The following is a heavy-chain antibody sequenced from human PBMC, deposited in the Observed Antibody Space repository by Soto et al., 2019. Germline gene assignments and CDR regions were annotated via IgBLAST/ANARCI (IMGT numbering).Heavy chain of an antibody. CDR3: ASFLGPGYPPPHYGMDV. CDR1: GGSISSSNR. CDR2: IYHSGST. V-gene: IGHV4-4*02. Sequence: SETLSLTCAVSGGSISSSNRWSWVRQPPGKGLEWIGEIYHSGSTNYNPSLKSRVTISVDKSKNQFSLKLSSVTAADTAVYYCASFLGPGYPPPHYGMDVWGQGTTVTVSS. J-gene: IGHJ6*02. D-gene: IGHD3-9*01.